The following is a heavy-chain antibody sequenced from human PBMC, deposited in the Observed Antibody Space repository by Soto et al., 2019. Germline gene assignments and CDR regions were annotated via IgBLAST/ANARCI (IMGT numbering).Heavy chain of an antibody. V-gene: IGHV4-30-2*01. J-gene: IGHJ5*02. Sequence: QLQLPESGSGLVKPSQTLSLTCAVSGGSISSGGYSWSWLRQPPGKGLEWIGYIYHSGSPDYNPSLKSRVTISVDRSKHQFSLKLSSVTAEDTSVYYCASVPSPGGQGTLVAVSS. CDR3: ASVPSP. CDR1: GGSISSGGYS. D-gene: IGHD6-6*01. CDR2: IYHSGSP.